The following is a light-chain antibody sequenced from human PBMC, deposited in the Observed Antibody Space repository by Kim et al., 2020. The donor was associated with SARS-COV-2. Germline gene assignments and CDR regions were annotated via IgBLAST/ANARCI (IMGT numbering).Light chain of an antibody. CDR2: GAS. V-gene: IGKV3-15*01. CDR3: QQYNNRGT. J-gene: IGKJ1*01. CDR1: QSVSSN. Sequence: SVSPGERATLSGRASQSVSSNLAWYQQKPGQAPRLLIYGASTRATGIPARFSGSGSGTEFTLTISSLQSEDFAVYYCQQYNNRGTFGQGTKVDIK.